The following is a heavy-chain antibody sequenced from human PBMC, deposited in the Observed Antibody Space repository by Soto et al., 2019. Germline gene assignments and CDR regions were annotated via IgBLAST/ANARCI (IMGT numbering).Heavy chain of an antibody. CDR3: ARGGYYYENSGQNAYDY. J-gene: IGHJ4*01. CDR2: IYYGGST. Sequence: ASETLSLTCTVSGGSISSGGYYWSWIRQHPGKGLEWIGYIYYGGSTYYNPSLKSRATISGDTSKNQFSLKLSSVTAADTAVYYCARGGYYYENSGQNAYDYWGQGILVTVSS. CDR1: GGSISSGGYY. V-gene: IGHV4-31*03. D-gene: IGHD3-22*01.